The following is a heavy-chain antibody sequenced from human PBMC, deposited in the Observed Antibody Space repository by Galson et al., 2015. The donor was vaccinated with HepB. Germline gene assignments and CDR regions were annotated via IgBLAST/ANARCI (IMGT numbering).Heavy chain of an antibody. V-gene: IGHV4-61*05. Sequence: ETLSLTCTVSGGSISSSSYYWGRIRQPPGKGLEWIGYIYYSGSTNYNPSLKSRVTISVDTSKNQFSLKLSSVTAADTAVYYCARHSLRGSSWYTVFDPWGQGTLVTVSS. CDR3: ARHSLRGSSWYTVFDP. D-gene: IGHD6-13*01. CDR1: GGSISSSSYY. J-gene: IGHJ5*02. CDR2: IYYSGST.